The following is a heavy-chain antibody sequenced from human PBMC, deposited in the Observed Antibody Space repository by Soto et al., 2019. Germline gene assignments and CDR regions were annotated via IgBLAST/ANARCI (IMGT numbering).Heavy chain of an antibody. CDR2: IYFTGNT. V-gene: IGHV4-61*01. D-gene: IGHD3-16*01. CDR1: GDSVSSGNYY. J-gene: IGHJ5*02. CDR3: GRVPVDTYMIYWSDP. Sequence: SETLSLTGTVSGDSVSSGNYYWSWIRQPPGTGLEWIGSIYFTGNTNYNPSLKSRRTMSIDPSTNLSSLSLGSVTAADTAVYYCGRVPVDTYMIYWSDPWGQGTLVTVSS.